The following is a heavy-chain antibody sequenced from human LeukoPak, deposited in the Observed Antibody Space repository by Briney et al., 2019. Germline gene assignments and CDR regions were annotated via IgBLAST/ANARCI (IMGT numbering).Heavy chain of an antibody. V-gene: IGHV3-7*01. CDR2: INQGGSEK. CDR1: GFTFSSYW. D-gene: IGHD2-15*01. J-gene: IGHJ5*02. Sequence: AGGSLRLSCAASGFTFSSYWMSWVRQAPGKGLEWVANINQGGSEKYYVDSVKGRFTISRDNAKNSLYLQMNSLRAEDTAVYYCAREGCSGGSCYHNWFDPWGQGTLVTVSS. CDR3: AREGCSGGSCYHNWFDP.